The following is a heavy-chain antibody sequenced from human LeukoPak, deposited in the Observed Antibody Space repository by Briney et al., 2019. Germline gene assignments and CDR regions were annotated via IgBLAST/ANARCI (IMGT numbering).Heavy chain of an antibody. J-gene: IGHJ4*02. CDR1: GGSISSSNYY. Sequence: SETLPLTCTVSGGSISSSNYYWGWIRQPPGKGLEWIGSIYYSGSTYYNPSLKSRVTISVDTSKNQFSLKLSSVTAADTAVYYCARQSASDYYDSSDSFDYWGQGTLVTVSS. D-gene: IGHD3-22*01. CDR3: ARQSASDYYDSSDSFDY. V-gene: IGHV4-39*01. CDR2: IYYSGST.